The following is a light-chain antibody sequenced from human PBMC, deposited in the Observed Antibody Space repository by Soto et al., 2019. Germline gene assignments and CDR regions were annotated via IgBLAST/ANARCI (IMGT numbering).Light chain of an antibody. Sequence: EIVMPQSPVALSVSPGERAALSCRARQSVGRNFAWYQQRPGQAPRVLIYGTSTRATGVPARFSGSGSGTDFTLTISSLQSEDFAVYYGQQYNNWPYTFGQGTRLEIK. CDR3: QQYNNWPYT. V-gene: IGKV3-15*01. CDR2: GTS. J-gene: IGKJ2*01. CDR1: QSVGRN.